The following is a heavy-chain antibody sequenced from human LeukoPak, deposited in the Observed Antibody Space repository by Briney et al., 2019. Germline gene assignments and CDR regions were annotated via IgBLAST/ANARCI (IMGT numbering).Heavy chain of an antibody. Sequence: ASVKVSCKASGYTFTGYYMHWARQAPGQGLEWMGWINPNSGGTNYAQKFQGRVTMTRDTSISTAYMELSRLRSDDTAVYYCARPRGQTVTGGYWGQGTLVTVSS. J-gene: IGHJ4*02. CDR2: INPNSGGT. D-gene: IGHD4-17*01. V-gene: IGHV1-2*02. CDR1: GYTFTGYY. CDR3: ARPRGQTVTGGY.